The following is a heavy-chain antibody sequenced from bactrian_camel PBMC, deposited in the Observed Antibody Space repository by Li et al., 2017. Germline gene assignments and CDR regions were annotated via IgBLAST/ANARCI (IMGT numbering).Heavy chain of an antibody. Sequence: HVQLVESGGGLVQPGGSLRLSCAASRFTFSNYWMWWVRQAPGKGLECVSFINPVGSTTRYADSVKGRFTISRDNAKNTVTLQVNGLKRGDTAVYYCVSGGSWSDFGYWGQGTQVTVS. CDR1: RFTFSNYW. D-gene: IGHD2*01. CDR2: INPVGSTT. CDR3: VSGGSWSDFGY. J-gene: IGHJ6*01. V-gene: IGHV3S1*01.